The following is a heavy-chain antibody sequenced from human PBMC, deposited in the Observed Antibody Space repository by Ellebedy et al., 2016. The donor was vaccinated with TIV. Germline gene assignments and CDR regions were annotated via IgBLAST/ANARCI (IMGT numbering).Heavy chain of an antibody. CDR2: FDPEDGET. D-gene: IGHD3-10*01. V-gene: IGHV1-24*01. J-gene: IGHJ2*01. CDR3: ATAEITMVRGVIMTEEGQFDL. CDR1: GYTLTELS. Sequence: ASVKVSCKVSGYTLTELSMHWVRQAPGKGLEWMGGFDPEDGETIYAQKFQGRVTMTEDTSTDTAYMELSSLRSEDTAVYYCATAEITMVRGVIMTEEGQFDLWGRGTLVTVSS.